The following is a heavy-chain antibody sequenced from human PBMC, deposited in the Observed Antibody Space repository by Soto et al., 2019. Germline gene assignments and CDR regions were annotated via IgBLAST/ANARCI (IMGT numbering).Heavy chain of an antibody. Sequence: QITLKESGPTLVKPTQTLTLTCSFSGFSLSTSGRGVGWIRQPPGKALEWLAVIYWNDDERYSPSLKNRVTTTKDTYKKQVVLTMTNMDPMDTATYYCAHRGYGDYPRDNWFEPWGQGTLVTVSS. CDR2: IYWNDDE. V-gene: IGHV2-5*01. D-gene: IGHD4-17*01. CDR1: GFSLSTSGRG. J-gene: IGHJ5*02. CDR3: AHRGYGDYPRDNWFEP.